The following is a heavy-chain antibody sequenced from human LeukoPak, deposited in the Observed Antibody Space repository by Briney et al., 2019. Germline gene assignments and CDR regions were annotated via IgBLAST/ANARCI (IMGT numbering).Heavy chain of an antibody. Sequence: PGGSLRLSCAASGFTFSNYAMSWVRQAPGKGLEWVSAISGSGSSTYYADSVKGQFTISRDNSKNTLYLQMNSLRAEDTAVYYCAKDSCGYDKPCDYWGQGTLVTVSS. D-gene: IGHD5-12*01. V-gene: IGHV3-23*01. CDR1: GFTFSNYA. CDR2: ISGSGSST. CDR3: AKDSCGYDKPCDY. J-gene: IGHJ4*02.